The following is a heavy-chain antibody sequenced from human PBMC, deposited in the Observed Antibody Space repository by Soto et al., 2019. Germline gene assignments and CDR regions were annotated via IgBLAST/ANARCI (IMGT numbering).Heavy chain of an antibody. CDR3: ARHLPYYYDSSGYYQPPFAY. Sequence: PGESLKISCKGSGYSFTSYWISWVRQMPGKGLEWMGRIDPSDSYTNYSPSFQGHVTISADKSISTAYLQWSSLKASDTAMYYCARHLPYYYDSSGYYQPPFAYWGQGTLLTVSS. CDR1: GYSFTSYW. V-gene: IGHV5-10-1*01. CDR2: IDPSDSYT. J-gene: IGHJ4*02. D-gene: IGHD3-22*01.